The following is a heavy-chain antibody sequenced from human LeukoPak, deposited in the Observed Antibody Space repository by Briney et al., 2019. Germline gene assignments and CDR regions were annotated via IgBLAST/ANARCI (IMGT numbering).Heavy chain of an antibody. J-gene: IGHJ4*02. D-gene: IGHD1-26*01. Sequence: PSGTLSLTCAVSGGSILSTNWWSWVRQPPGKGLEWIGEVHLNGATNYNPSVEGLVTMSIDKSKNHLSLEVISVTAADTAMYYCTRESGAFSPFGFWGQGTLVTVSS. CDR1: GGSILSTNW. CDR2: VHLNGAT. CDR3: TRESGAFSPFGF. V-gene: IGHV4-4*02.